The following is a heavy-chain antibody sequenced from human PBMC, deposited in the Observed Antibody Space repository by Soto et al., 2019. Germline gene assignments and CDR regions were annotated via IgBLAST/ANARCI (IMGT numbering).Heavy chain of an antibody. CDR2: ISASGAST. V-gene: IGHV3-23*01. D-gene: IGHD3-3*01. Sequence: GSLRLSGAASGITFSSYAMSWVRQAPGKGPEWVSAISASGASTYYADPVTGRFNISRDSSKNTLYLQMNSLRAEDTAVYYCAKSAITIFGVVTHFDYWGQGTLLTVSS. CDR1: GITFSSYA. J-gene: IGHJ4*02. CDR3: AKSAITIFGVVTHFDY.